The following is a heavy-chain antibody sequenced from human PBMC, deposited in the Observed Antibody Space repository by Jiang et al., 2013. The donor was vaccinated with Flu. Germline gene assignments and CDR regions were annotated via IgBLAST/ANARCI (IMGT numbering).Heavy chain of an antibody. J-gene: IGHJ4*02. CDR2: IYWDDDK. Sequence: TLTLTCTFSGFSLSTSGVGVGWIRPAPTEKALEWLALIYWDDDKRYSPSLKSRLTITEDTSKNQVVLTMTNMDPVDTATYYCAHTFAVTTLLDYWGQGTLVTVSS. D-gene: IGHD4-17*01. CDR3: AHTFAVTTLLDY. CDR1: GFSLSTSGVG. V-gene: IGHV2-5*02.